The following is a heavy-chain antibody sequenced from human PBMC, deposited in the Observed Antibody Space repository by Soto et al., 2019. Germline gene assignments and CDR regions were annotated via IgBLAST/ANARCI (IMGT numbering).Heavy chain of an antibody. V-gene: IGHV3-53*01. CDR3: AASVTTPGGFDF. Sequence: GGSLRLSCVVSGFTVSAKYMIWVRQAPGKDLEWVSAIPDVGITSFADSVKGRFTISRDKSKKTLSLQMDSLRVEDTAVYYCAASVTTPGGFDFWGQGTMVTVSS. D-gene: IGHD4-17*01. J-gene: IGHJ3*01. CDR2: IPDVGIT. CDR1: GFTVSAKY.